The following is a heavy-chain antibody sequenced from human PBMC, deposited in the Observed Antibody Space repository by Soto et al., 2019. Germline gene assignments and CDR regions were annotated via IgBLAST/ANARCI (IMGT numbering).Heavy chain of an antibody. CDR3: ARARVVVGAPKTEYYFDY. CDR2: IYYSGST. J-gene: IGHJ4*02. CDR1: GGSISSGGYY. V-gene: IGHV4-31*03. D-gene: IGHD1-26*01. Sequence: QVQLQESGPGLVKPSQTLSLTCTVSGGSISSGGYYWSWIRQHPGKGLEGIGYIYYSGSTYYNPSLKSRVTLSVDTSKNQFSLKLSSVTAADTAVYYCARARVVVGAPKTEYYFDYWGQGTLVTVSS.